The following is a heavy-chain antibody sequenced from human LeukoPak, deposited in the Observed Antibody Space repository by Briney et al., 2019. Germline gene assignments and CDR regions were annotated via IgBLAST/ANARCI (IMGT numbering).Heavy chain of an antibody. CDR3: ARDPYSGSYGNYYYYFMDV. J-gene: IGHJ6*03. V-gene: IGHV3-48*03. Sequence: GGSLRLSCAASGFTFSSYEMNWVRQAPGKGLEWVSYISSSGSTKYYADPVKGRFTISRDNAKNSLYLQMNSLRAEDTAVYYCARDPYSGSYGNYYYYFMDVWGKGTTVTISS. CDR1: GFTFSSYE. CDR2: ISSSGSTK. D-gene: IGHD1-26*01.